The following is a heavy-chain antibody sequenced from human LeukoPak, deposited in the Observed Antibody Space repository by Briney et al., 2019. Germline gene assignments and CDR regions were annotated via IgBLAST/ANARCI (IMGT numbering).Heavy chain of an antibody. J-gene: IGHJ4*02. V-gene: IGHV3-23*01. CDR1: GFTFSDYA. Sequence: GGSLRLSCAASGFTFSDYAMSWVRQAPGKGLEWVSAISGSGGSTYYADSVKGRFTISRDNSKNTLYLQMNSLRAEDTAVYYCAKPITIFGVVINWGQGTLVTVSS. CDR2: ISGSGGST. D-gene: IGHD3-3*01. CDR3: AKPITIFGVVIN.